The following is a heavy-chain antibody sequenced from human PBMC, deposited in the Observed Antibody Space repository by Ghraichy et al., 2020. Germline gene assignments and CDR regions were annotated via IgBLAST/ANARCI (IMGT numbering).Heavy chain of an antibody. CDR2: MNPNSGNT. CDR1: GYTFTSYD. J-gene: IGHJ4*02. Sequence: ASVKVSCKASGYTFTSYDINWVRQATGQGLEWMGWMNPNSGNTGYAQKFQGRVTMTRNTSISTAYMELSSLRSEDTAVYYCARVHHTQGGWIVLYFDYWGQGTLVTVSS. D-gene: IGHD6-19*01. CDR3: ARVHHTQGGWIVLYFDY. V-gene: IGHV1-8*01.